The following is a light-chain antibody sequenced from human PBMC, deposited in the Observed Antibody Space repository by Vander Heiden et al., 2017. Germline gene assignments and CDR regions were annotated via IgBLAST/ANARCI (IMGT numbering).Light chain of an antibody. CDR2: DVS. J-gene: IGLJ1*01. V-gene: IGLV2-11*01. CDR1: SIYVGGYNN. CDR3: CSYAGSYTYV. Sequence: QSALTQPRSVSGSPGQSVTTPCTGTSIYVGGYNNVPWYQQPPDKAPKLMIYDVSKRPSGVPDRFSGSKSGNTASLTISGLQAEDEADYYCCSYAGSYTYVFTPGTKVTVL.